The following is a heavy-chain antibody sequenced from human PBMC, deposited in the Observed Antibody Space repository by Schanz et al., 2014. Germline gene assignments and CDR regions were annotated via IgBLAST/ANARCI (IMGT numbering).Heavy chain of an antibody. CDR1: GYTFSSYG. V-gene: IGHV1-69*04. D-gene: IGHD2-8*01. J-gene: IGHJ5*02. CDR3: ARGPLCTSP. CDR2: IIPVLNIA. Sequence: QVQLVQSGAEVKKPGSSVKVSCKASGYTFSSYGITWVRQAPGQGLEWMGKIIPVLNIATYAQRFQGRVSITADTSTNTAYMELSSLKSEDTAVYYCARGPLCTSPWGQGTLVTVSS.